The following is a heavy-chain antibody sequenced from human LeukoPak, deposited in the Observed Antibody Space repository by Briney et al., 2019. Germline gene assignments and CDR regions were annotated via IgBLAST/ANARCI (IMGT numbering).Heavy chain of an antibody. J-gene: IGHJ3*02. CDR3: ARWGGITSGYGFDI. Sequence: GGSLRLSCAASGFTFSSYSMNWVRQAPGKGLEWVSYITSSSSTINYADSVKGRFTISRDNARNSLYLQMNSLSAEDTAVYFCARWGGITSGYGFDIWGQGTMVTVSS. CDR2: ITSSSSTI. D-gene: IGHD2-2*01. CDR1: GFTFSSYS. V-gene: IGHV3-48*01.